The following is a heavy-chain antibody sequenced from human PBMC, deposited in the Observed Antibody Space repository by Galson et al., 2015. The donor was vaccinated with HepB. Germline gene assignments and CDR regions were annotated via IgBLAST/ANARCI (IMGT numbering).Heavy chain of an antibody. CDR3: ARVKGYTYGYEDV. CDR2: INYSGST. D-gene: IGHD5-18*01. CDR1: VGSISSYY. V-gene: IGHV4-59*01. Sequence: SETLSLTCTVSVGSISSYYWSWIRQPPGKGLEWIGYINYSGSTNYNPSLKSRVTISVDTSKNHFSLRLSSVTAADTAVYYCARVKGYTYGYEDVWGQGTTVTVSS. J-gene: IGHJ6*02.